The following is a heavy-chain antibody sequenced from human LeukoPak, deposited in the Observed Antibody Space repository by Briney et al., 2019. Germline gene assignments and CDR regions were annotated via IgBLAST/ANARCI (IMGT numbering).Heavy chain of an antibody. J-gene: IGHJ5*02. CDR1: GYSISSGYY. D-gene: IGHD1-26*01. CDR3: ARDHIFQWELLRGRFDP. CDR2: IYHSGST. Sequence: SETLSLTCTVSGYSISSGYYWGWIRQPPGKGLEWIGSIYHSGSTYYNPSLKSRVTISVDTSKNQFSLKLTSVTAADTAVYYCARDHIFQWELLRGRFDPWGQGTLVTVSS. V-gene: IGHV4-38-2*02.